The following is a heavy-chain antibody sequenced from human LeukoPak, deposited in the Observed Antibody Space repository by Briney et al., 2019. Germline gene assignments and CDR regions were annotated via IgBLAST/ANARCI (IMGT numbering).Heavy chain of an antibody. D-gene: IGHD3-3*01. CDR1: GGSFSGYY. CDR2: INHSGST. J-gene: IGHJ4*02. CDR3: ARGSDFWSGHLDY. V-gene: IGHV4-34*01. Sequence: PSETLSLTCAVYGGSFSGYYWSWIRQPPGKGLEWIGEINHSGSTNYNPSLKSRVTISVDTSKNQFSLKLSSVTAADTAVYYCARGSDFWSGHLDYWGQGTLVTVSS.